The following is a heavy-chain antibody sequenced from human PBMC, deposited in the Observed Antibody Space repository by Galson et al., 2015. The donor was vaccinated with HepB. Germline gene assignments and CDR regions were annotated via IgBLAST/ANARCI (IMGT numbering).Heavy chain of an antibody. Sequence: SVKVSCKASGGTFSSYGISWVRQAPGQGLEWMGGIIPIFGRADYAQNFRGRVTITADGSTSTAYMELSSLRSEDTAVYYCVCRSCRGGSCYGSYYYYYMDVWGEGTTVTVSS. V-gene: IGHV1-69*13. CDR1: GGTFSSYG. D-gene: IGHD2-15*01. CDR2: IIPIFGRA. J-gene: IGHJ6*03. CDR3: VCRSCRGGSCYGSYYYYYMDV.